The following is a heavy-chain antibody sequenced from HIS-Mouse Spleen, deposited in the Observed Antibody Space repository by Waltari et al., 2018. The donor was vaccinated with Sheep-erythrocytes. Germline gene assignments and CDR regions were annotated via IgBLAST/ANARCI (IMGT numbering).Heavy chain of an antibody. Sequence: EVQLVQSGAEVKKPGESLKISCKGSGYSFTSYWIGWVRQMPGKGLEWMGIIYPGDYDTRYSPSFQGQVTISASDTAMYYCARQYYYDSSGYAAHDAFDIWGQGTMVTVSS. D-gene: IGHD3-22*01. CDR3: FDI. J-gene: IGHJ3*02. CDR1: GYSFTSYW. CDR2: IYPGDYDT. V-gene: IGHV5-51*03.